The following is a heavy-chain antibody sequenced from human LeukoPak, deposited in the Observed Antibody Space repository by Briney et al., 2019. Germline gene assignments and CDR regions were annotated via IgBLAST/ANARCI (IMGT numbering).Heavy chain of an antibody. V-gene: IGHV1-18*01. Sequence: ASVKVSCKASGYTFTSYGISWVRQAPGQGLEWMGWISAYNGNTNYAQKLQGRVTMTTDTSTSTAYMELRSLRSDDTAVYYCARVRNWRYSYGYYPSYYFDYWGQGTLVTVSS. CDR1: GYTFTSYG. D-gene: IGHD5-18*01. J-gene: IGHJ4*02. CDR3: ARVRNWRYSYGYYPSYYFDY. CDR2: ISAYNGNT.